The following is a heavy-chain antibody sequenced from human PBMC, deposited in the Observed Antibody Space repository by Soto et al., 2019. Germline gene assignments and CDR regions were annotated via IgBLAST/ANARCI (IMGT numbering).Heavy chain of an antibody. V-gene: IGHV1-69*02. CDR3: AGPGLNDLDADSSACDI. Sequence: QVQLVQSGAEVKKPGSSVKVSCTASGGTFSSQTINWVRQVPGQGLEWMGSIIPIIGVPKYAQSFLSRVTISVDKSTRTAYLELSSLTSEDTAVYFCAGPGLNDLDADSSACDIWGQGTMVTVSS. CDR2: IIPIIGVP. D-gene: IGHD1-1*01. J-gene: IGHJ3*02. CDR1: GGTFSSQT.